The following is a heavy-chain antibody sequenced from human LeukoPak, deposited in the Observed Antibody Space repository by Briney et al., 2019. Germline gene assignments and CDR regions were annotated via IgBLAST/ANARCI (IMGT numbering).Heavy chain of an antibody. Sequence: TGGSLRLSCAASGFTFSDYYMSWIRQAPGKGLEWVSYISSSSSYTNYADSVKGRSTISRDNAKNSLYLQMNSLRAEDTAVYYCARGMSSSPWDAFDIWGQGTMVTVSS. CDR2: ISSSSSYT. CDR1: GFTFSDYY. V-gene: IGHV3-11*06. CDR3: ARGMSSSPWDAFDI. J-gene: IGHJ3*02. D-gene: IGHD6-19*01.